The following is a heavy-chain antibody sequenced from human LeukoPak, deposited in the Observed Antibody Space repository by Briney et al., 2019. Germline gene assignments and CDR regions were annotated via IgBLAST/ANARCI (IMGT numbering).Heavy chain of an antibody. Sequence: ASVKVSCKASGYTFTSYDINWVRQATGQGLEWMGWMNPNSGNTGYAQKFQGRVTMTRNTSISKAYMELSSLRSEDTAVYYCARGPTYYDFWSGYSTLDFWGQGTLVTVSS. CDR1: GYTFTSYD. V-gene: IGHV1-8*01. CDR2: MNPNSGNT. D-gene: IGHD3-3*01. CDR3: ARGPTYYDFWSGYSTLDF. J-gene: IGHJ4*02.